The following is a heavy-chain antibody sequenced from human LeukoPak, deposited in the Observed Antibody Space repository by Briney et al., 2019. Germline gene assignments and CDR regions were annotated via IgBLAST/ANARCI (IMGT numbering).Heavy chain of an antibody. J-gene: IGHJ4*02. D-gene: IGHD1-26*01. CDR3: ARVIGIFDY. Sequence: GGSLRLSCAASGFTFTSYAMSWVRQAPGKGLEWVSGISGSGGTTYYADSVKGRFTISRDNAKNTLYLQMNSLRAEDTAVYYCARVIGIFDYWGQGTLVTVSS. CDR1: GFTFTSYA. V-gene: IGHV3-23*01. CDR2: ISGSGGTT.